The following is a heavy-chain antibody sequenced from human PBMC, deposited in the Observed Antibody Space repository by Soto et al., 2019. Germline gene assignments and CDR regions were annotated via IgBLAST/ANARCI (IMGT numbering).Heavy chain of an antibody. CDR2: ISAYNGNT. D-gene: IGHD6-6*01. J-gene: IGHJ1*01. Sequence: ASVKVSCKASGYTFTNYAINWVRQAPGQGLEWMGWISAYNGNTNYAQKLQGRVTMTTDTSTTTAYMELRSLKSDDTAVYYCARGRHDSSLSSAEYFQRWRQVTLVT. CDR3: ARGRHDSSLSSAEYFQR. CDR1: GYTFTNYA. V-gene: IGHV1-18*01.